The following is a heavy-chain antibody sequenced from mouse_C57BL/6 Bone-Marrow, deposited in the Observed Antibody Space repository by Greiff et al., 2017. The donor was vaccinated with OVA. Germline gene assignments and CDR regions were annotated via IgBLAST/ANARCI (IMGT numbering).Heavy chain of an antibody. J-gene: IGHJ1*03. CDR1: GYSFTDYN. D-gene: IGHD1-1*01. CDR3: ALYDGSSYRDFDF. V-gene: IGHV1-39*01. Sequence: EVQLQQSGPELVKPGASVKISCKASGYSFTDYNMNWVKQSNGKSLEWIGVINPNYGTTSYNQKFKDKATLTVDQSSSTANMQLNRLTSEDSAVYYGALYDGSSYRDFDFWGRGTTVTVSS. CDR2: INPNYGTT.